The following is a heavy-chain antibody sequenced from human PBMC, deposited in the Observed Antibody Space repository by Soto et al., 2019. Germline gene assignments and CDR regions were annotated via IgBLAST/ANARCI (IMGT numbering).Heavy chain of an antibody. CDR3: AKARGDFWSGYYFDY. Sequence: GGSLRLSCAASGFTFSSYXMSWVRQAPGKGLEWVSAISGSGGSTYYADSVKGRFTISRDNSKNTLYLQMNSLRAEDTAVYYCAKARGDFWSGYYFDYWGQGTLVTVSS. D-gene: IGHD3-3*01. J-gene: IGHJ4*02. V-gene: IGHV3-23*01. CDR1: GFTFSSYX. CDR2: ISGSGGST.